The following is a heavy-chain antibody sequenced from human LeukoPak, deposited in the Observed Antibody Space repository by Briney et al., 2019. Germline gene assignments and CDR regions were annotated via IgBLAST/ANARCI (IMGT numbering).Heavy chain of an antibody. CDR3: ARDPPGPNDYGGKDPEG. CDR2: IYSGGST. Sequence: GGFRRRSCAASGFTVSSNYMSWVRQAPGKGLEWVSVIYSGGSTYYADSVKGRFTISRDNSKNTLYLQMNSLRAEDTAVYYCARDPPGPNDYGGKDPEGWGQGTLVTVSS. V-gene: IGHV3-66*01. CDR1: GFTVSSNY. J-gene: IGHJ4*02. D-gene: IGHD4-23*01.